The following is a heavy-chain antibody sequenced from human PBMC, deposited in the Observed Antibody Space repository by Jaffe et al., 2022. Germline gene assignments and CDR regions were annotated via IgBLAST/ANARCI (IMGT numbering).Heavy chain of an antibody. J-gene: IGHJ5*02. D-gene: IGHD4-17*01. CDR3: AKDSKNDYGDYEGFDP. Sequence: QVQLVESGGGVVQPGGSLRLSCAASGFTFSSYGMHWVRQAPGKGLEWVAFIRYDGSNKYYADSVKGRFTISRDNSKNTLYLQMNSLRAEDTAVYYCAKDSKNDYGDYEGFDPWGQGTLVTVSS. V-gene: IGHV3-30*02. CDR2: IRYDGSNK. CDR1: GFTFSSYG.